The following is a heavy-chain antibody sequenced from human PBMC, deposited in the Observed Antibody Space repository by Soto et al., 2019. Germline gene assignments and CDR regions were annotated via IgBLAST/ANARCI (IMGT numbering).Heavy chain of an antibody. Sequence: QVQLVQSGAEVKKPGASVKVSCKASGYTFTSYAMHWVRQAPGQRLEWMGWINAGNGNTKYSQKFQGRVTITRDTSVSTAYMELSSLRSEDTAVYYCARGGGIADRPLTYYYYGMHVWGQGTTVTVSS. CDR2: INAGNGNT. V-gene: IGHV1-3*01. CDR3: ARGGGIADRPLTYYYYGMHV. J-gene: IGHJ6*02. D-gene: IGHD6-6*01. CDR1: GYTFTSYA.